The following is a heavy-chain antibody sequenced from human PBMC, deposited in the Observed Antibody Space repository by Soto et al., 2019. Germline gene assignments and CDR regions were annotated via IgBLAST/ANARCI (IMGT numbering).Heavy chain of an antibody. J-gene: IGHJ6*02. V-gene: IGHV4-39*01. Sequence: QVQMLESGPGLVKPSETLSLTCTVSGGSISSDSYYWGWIRQPPGKGLEWIGEIYYSGNTYYNPSLKNRVTLSVGTSKNQFSLHLRSVTAADTAVDYCARHPVSYSSSPDVWGQGTTVTVSS. CDR3: ARHPVSYSSSPDV. CDR2: IYYSGNT. CDR1: GGSISSDSYY. D-gene: IGHD6-6*01.